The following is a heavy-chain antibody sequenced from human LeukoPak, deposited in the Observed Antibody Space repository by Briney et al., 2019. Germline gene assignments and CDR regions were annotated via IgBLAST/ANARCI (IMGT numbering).Heavy chain of an antibody. D-gene: IGHD6-19*01. V-gene: IGHV3-30-3*01. CDR2: ISYDGSNK. J-gene: IGHJ6*02. CDR3: ARDGCPTEGFYYYYGMDV. Sequence: GGSLRLSCAASGFTFSSYAMHWVRQAPGKGLEWVAVISYDGSNKYYADSVKGRFTISRENSTNTLYLQMNSLRAEDTAVYYCARDGCPTEGFYYYYGMDVWGQGTTVTVSS. CDR1: GFTFSSYA.